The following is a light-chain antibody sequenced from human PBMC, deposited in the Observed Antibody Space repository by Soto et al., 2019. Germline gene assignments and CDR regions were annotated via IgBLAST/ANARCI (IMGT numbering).Light chain of an antibody. Sequence: DIQMTQSPSSLSASVGDRVTITCRASQGISSFLAWYQQRPGKVPKVLIYAASTLHSGVPSRFTGSGSGTDFTLTITNVLPEDVATYYCQNYYNAPETFGQGTKVDIK. J-gene: IGKJ1*01. CDR1: QGISSF. V-gene: IGKV1-27*01. CDR2: AAS. CDR3: QNYYNAPET.